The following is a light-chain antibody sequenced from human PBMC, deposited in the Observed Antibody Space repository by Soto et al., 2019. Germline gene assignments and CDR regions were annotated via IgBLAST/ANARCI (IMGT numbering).Light chain of an antibody. J-gene: IGKJ4*01. CDR2: ATS. V-gene: IGKV1-27*01. CDR3: QKYNSAPLT. CDR1: QGIAPY. Sequence: DVQMTQSPSSLXXXVGDRVTITCRASQGIAPYLAWFQQKPGKVPKLLIYATSTLQSGVPSRFSGSGSGTDFTLTINSLQPEDVGTYYCQKYNSAPLTFGGGTKVEIK.